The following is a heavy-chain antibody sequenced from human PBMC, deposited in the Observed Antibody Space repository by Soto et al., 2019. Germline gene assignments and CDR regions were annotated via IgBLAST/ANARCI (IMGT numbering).Heavy chain of an antibody. V-gene: IGHV3-30*18. Sequence: GGALRLSCAASGFTFSSYGMHWVRQAPGKGLEWVAVISYDGSNKYYADSVKGRFTIPRDNSKNTLYLQMNSLRAEDTAVYYCAKEGVYDYVWGSHHPQAYFDYWGQVTLVTVSS. J-gene: IGHJ4*02. CDR3: AKEGVYDYVWGSHHPQAYFDY. D-gene: IGHD3-16*01. CDR1: GFTFSSYG. CDR2: ISYDGSNK.